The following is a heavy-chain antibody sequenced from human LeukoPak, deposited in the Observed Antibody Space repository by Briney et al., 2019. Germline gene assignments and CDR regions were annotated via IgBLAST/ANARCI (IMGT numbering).Heavy chain of an antibody. V-gene: IGHV5-51*01. Sequence: GESLKISCKGSGYSFTNYWIGWVRQMPGKGLEWMGIIYPRDSDTRYSPSFQGQVTISADRSISTAYLQWSSLKASDTAMYYCARRYSSSWVGFNWFDPWGQGTLVTVSS. D-gene: IGHD6-6*01. CDR1: GYSFTNYW. CDR3: ARRYSSSWVGFNWFDP. CDR2: IYPRDSDT. J-gene: IGHJ5*02.